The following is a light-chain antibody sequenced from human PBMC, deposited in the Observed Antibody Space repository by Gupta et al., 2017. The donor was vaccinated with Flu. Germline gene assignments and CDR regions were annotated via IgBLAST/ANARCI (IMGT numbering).Light chain of an antibody. J-gene: IGLJ2*01. Sequence: QSVLTPPPSVSGAPGQRVTISCTGSSSNIGAGYGVHWYQQLPGTAPKLLIYVNSNRPSGVPDRFSGSRSGTSASLAITGLQAEDEADYYCQSYDSSLSGSVFGGGTKLTVL. CDR3: QSYDSSLSGSV. CDR2: VNS. CDR1: SSNIGAGYG. V-gene: IGLV1-40*01.